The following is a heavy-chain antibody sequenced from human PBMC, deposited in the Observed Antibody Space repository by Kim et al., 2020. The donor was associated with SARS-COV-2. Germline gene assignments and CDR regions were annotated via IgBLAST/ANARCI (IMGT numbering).Heavy chain of an antibody. CDR2: ITHSGST. CDR1: GGSFSDHY. D-gene: IGHD4-17*01. J-gene: IGHJ4*02. V-gene: IGHV4-34*01. Sequence: SETLSLTCAVYGGSFSDHYWSWIRQPPGKGLEWIGEITHSGSTNYNPSLKSRVTISVDTSKNQFSLKLNSVTAADTAVYYCSTRLPTYYWGQGTLVTVSS. CDR3: STRLPTYY.